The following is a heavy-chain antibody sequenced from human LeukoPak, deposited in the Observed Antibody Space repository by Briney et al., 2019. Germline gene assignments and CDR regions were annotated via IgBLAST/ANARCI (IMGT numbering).Heavy chain of an antibody. CDR1: GFSFSTYT. CDR3: AKAYHDSGCLIDY. V-gene: IGHV3-30*18. Sequence: PGGSLRLSCATSGFSFSTYTMSWVRQAPGKGLEWVAVISYDGSNKYYADSVKGRFTISRDNSKNTLYLQMNSLRAEDTAVYYCAKAYHDSGCLIDYWGQGTLVTVSS. J-gene: IGHJ4*02. CDR2: ISYDGSNK. D-gene: IGHD6-19*01.